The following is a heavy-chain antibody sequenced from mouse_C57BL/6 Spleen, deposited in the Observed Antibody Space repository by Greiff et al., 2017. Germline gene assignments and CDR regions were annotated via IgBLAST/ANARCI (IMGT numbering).Heavy chain of an antibody. Sequence: VQLQQSGPELVKPGASVKISCKASGYTFTDYYMNWVKQSHGKSLEWIGDINPNNGGTSYNQKFKGKATLTVDKSSSTAYMELRSLTSEDSAVYYCARITPDYFDYWGQGTTLTVSS. CDR2: INPNNGGT. CDR3: ARITPDYFDY. CDR1: GYTFTDYY. V-gene: IGHV1-26*01. J-gene: IGHJ2*01. D-gene: IGHD1-1*01.